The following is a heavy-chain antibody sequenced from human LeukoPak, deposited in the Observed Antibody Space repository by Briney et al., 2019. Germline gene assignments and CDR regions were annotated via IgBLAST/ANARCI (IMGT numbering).Heavy chain of an antibody. Sequence: SETLSLTCTVYGGSFSGYYWGWIRQPPGKGLEWIGGIYYSGSTYYNPSLKSRVTISVDTSKNQFSLKLSSVTAADTAVYYCARDDPITMVRGVYDYWGQGTLVTVSS. V-gene: IGHV4-34*01. J-gene: IGHJ4*02. CDR2: IYYSGST. CDR3: ARDDPITMVRGVYDY. CDR1: GGSFSGYY. D-gene: IGHD3-10*01.